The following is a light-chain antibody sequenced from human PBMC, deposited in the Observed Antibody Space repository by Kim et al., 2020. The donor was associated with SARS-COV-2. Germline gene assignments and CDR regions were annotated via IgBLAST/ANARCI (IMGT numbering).Light chain of an antibody. CDR1: QSVSTY. CDR3: QQRSNWPPALT. V-gene: IGKV3-11*01. Sequence: EIVLTQSPATLSLSPGERATLSCRASQSVSTYLAWYQQKPGQAPRLLIYDASTRATGIPPRFTGSGSGTDFTLTISSLQPEDFAVYYCQQRSNWPPALTFGGRTK. CDR2: DAS. J-gene: IGKJ4*01.